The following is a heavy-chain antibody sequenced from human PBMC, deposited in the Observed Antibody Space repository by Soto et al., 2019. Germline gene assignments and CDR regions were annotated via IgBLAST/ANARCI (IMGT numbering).Heavy chain of an antibody. CDR3: ARRFDDSSGYFDY. Sequence: SETLSLTCAVYGGSFSGYYWSWIRQPPGKGLEWIGEINHSGSTNYNPSLKSRVTISVDTSKNQFSLKLSSVTAADTAVYYCARRFDDSSGYFDYWGQGTLVTVSS. J-gene: IGHJ4*02. CDR1: GGSFSGYY. D-gene: IGHD3-22*01. V-gene: IGHV4-34*01. CDR2: INHSGST.